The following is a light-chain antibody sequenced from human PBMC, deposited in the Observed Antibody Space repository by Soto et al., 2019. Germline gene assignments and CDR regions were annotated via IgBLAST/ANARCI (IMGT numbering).Light chain of an antibody. Sequence: QSALTQPTSVSGTPGQRVTISCSGSSFNIGTYNVNWYRQLPGTAPKLLIHNNNERPSGVPDRFSGSKSGTSASLAISGLQSEGEADYYCAAWDDSLSGFVFGTGTKVTVL. V-gene: IGLV1-44*01. CDR3: AAWDDSLSGFV. CDR2: NNN. J-gene: IGLJ1*01. CDR1: SFNIGTYN.